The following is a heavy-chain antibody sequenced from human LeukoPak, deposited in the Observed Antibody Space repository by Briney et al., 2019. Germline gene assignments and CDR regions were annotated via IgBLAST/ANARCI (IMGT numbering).Heavy chain of an antibody. J-gene: IGHJ4*02. CDR1: GFTFSDYY. CDR3: ARDNYDSSGYYFD. CDR2: ISSSSSYT. Sequence: GGSLRLSCAASGFTFSDYYMSWIRQAPGKGLEWVSYISSSSSYTNYADSVKGRFTISRDNAKNSLYLQMNSLRAEDTAVYYCARDNYDSSGYYFDWGQGTLVTVSS. V-gene: IGHV3-11*06. D-gene: IGHD3-22*01.